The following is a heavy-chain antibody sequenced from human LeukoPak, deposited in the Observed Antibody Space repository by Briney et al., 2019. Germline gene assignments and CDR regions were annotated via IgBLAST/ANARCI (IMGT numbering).Heavy chain of an antibody. V-gene: IGHV1-69*13. CDR3: ARDLHRRWELGGRAFDI. CDR2: IIPIFGTA. Sequence: SVKVSCKASGGTFSSYAISWVRQAPGQGLEWMGGIIPIFGTANYAQKFQGRVTITADESTSTAYMELSSLRSEDTAVYYCARDLHRRWELGGRAFDIWGQGTMVTVSS. CDR1: GGTFSSYA. J-gene: IGHJ3*02. D-gene: IGHD1-26*01.